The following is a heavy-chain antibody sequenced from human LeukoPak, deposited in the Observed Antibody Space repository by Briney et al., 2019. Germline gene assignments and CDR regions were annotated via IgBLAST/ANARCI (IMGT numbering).Heavy chain of an antibody. CDR2: ISGSGGST. J-gene: IGHJ4*02. Sequence: GGSLRLSCAASGFTFSSYAMSWIRQAPGKGLEWVSAISGSGGSTYYADSVKGRFTISRDNSKNTLYLQMNSLRAEDTAVYYCAKGIAVAGTFDYWGQGTLVTVSS. D-gene: IGHD6-19*01. CDR1: GFTFSSYA. CDR3: AKGIAVAGTFDY. V-gene: IGHV3-23*01.